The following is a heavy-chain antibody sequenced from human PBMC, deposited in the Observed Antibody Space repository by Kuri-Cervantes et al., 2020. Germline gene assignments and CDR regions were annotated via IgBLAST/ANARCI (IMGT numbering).Heavy chain of an antibody. D-gene: IGHD3-10*01. CDR1: GYTFTSYD. Sequence: ASVKVSCKASGYTFTSYDINWVRQATGQGLEWMGWISAYNGNTNYAQKLQGRVTMTTDTSTSTAYMELRSLRSDDTAVYYCARGPITMVRGVIITAYFDYWGQGTLVTVSS. V-gene: IGHV1-18*01. CDR3: ARGPITMVRGVIITAYFDY. CDR2: ISAYNGNT. J-gene: IGHJ4*02.